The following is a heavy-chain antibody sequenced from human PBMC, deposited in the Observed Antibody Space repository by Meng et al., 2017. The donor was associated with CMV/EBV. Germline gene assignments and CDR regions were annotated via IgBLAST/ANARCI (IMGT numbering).Heavy chain of an antibody. Sequence: QVQPVQSGVEVKKPGASVKVSCNASGYTFTGYGISWVRQAPGQGLEWMGWISIYNGHTNFAQNLQGRVTMTTDTSTSTAYVELRSLRSDDTAIYYCARGVPLGIIYSFDYWGHGTLVTVSS. CDR2: ISIYNGHT. J-gene: IGHJ4*01. D-gene: IGHD2-21*01. CDR1: GYTFTGYG. CDR3: ARGVPLGIIYSFDY. V-gene: IGHV1-18*01.